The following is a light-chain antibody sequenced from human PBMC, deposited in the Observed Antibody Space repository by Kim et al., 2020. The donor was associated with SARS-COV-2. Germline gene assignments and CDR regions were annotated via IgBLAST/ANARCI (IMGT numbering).Light chain of an antibody. J-gene: IGKJ1*01. CDR1: QSISSW. V-gene: IGKV1-5*03. Sequence: ASVGNKVTIACRASQSISSWLAWYQQRPGKAPKLLIYKASSLESGVPSRFSGSGSGTEFTLTISSLQPDDFATYHCQQYNSYAWTFGQGTKVDIK. CDR2: KAS. CDR3: QQYNSYAWT.